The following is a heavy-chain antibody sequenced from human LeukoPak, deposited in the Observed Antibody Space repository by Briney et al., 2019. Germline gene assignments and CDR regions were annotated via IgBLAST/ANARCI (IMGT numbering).Heavy chain of an antibody. CDR2: ISSSGSYM. D-gene: IGHD2-2*01. CDR1: GYTFSIYT. J-gene: IGHJ4*02. V-gene: IGHV3-21*01. Sequence: GGSLRLSCVISGYTFSIYTINWARQARGRGREWVLSISSSGSYMFYADSVNGRFTISRDNAKNSLYLQMNSLRAEDTAVCYCAREWGPAAMAHTLNWGQGTVVSVS. CDR3: AREWGPAAMAHTLN.